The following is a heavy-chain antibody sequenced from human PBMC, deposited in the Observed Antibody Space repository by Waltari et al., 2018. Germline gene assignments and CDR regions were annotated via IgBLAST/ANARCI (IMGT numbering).Heavy chain of an antibody. D-gene: IGHD3-22*01. CDR3: ARGHGNSSGYSPPGY. CDR2: INHSGST. Sequence: QVQLQQWGAGLLKPSETLSLTCAVYGGSFSGYYWSWIRQPPGKGLEWIGEINHSGSTNYNPSFKSRVTISVDTSKNQFSLKLSSVTAADTAVYYCARGHGNSSGYSPPGYWGQGTLVTVSS. CDR1: GGSFSGYY. J-gene: IGHJ4*02. V-gene: IGHV4-34*01.